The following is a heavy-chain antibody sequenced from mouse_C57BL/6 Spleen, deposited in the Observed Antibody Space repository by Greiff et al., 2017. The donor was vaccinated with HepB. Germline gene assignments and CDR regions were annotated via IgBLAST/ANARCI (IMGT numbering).Heavy chain of an antibody. J-gene: IGHJ3*01. CDR3: ARDNYSIAWFAY. D-gene: IGHD2-5*01. CDR2: ISYDGSN. Sequence: EVQLQESGPGLVKPSQSLSLTCSVTGYSITSGYYWNWIRQFPGNQLEWMGYISYDGSNNYNPSLKNRISITRDTSKNQFFLKLNSVTTEDTATYYCARDNYSIAWFAYWGQGTLVTVSA. V-gene: IGHV3-6*01. CDR1: GYSITSGYY.